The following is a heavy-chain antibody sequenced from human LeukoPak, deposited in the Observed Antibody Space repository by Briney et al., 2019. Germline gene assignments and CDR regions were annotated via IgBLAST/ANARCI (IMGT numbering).Heavy chain of an antibody. CDR1: GFTFNTYA. Sequence: GRSLRLSCAASGFTFNTYAMHWVRQAPDKGLEWVAVISYDGNHQSYADSVKGRFTISRDNSKNTLSLEMNNVRVEDSSVYYCARAPSSSWHRFDSWGQGTLLTVSS. V-gene: IGHV3-30-3*01. J-gene: IGHJ4*02. CDR2: ISYDGNHQ. D-gene: IGHD6-13*01. CDR3: ARAPSSSWHRFDS.